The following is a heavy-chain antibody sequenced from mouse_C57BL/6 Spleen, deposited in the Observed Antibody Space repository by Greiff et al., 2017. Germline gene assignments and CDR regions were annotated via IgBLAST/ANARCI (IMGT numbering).Heavy chain of an antibody. V-gene: IGHV1-59*01. CDR2: IDPSDSYT. Sequence: VQLQQPGAELVRPGTSVKLSCKASGYTFTSYWMHWVKQRPGQGLEWIGVIDPSDSYTNYNQKFKGKATLTVDPSSSTAYMQLSSLTSEDSAVYYCARGRGLFDVWGKGTTLTVSS. J-gene: IGHJ2*01. CDR1: GYTFTSYW. CDR3: ARGRGLFDV.